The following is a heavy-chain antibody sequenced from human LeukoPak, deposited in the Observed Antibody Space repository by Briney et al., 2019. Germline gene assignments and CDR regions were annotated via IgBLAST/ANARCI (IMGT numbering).Heavy chain of an antibody. CDR1: GYSFTSYW. CDR3: ARHLTVAAAGTIDYFDY. D-gene: IGHD6-13*01. CDR2: IDPTDSYT. Sequence: GESLKISCKGSGYSFTSYWIGWVRQMPGKGLEWMGRIDPTDSYTSYSPSFQGHVTISADKSISTAYLQWSSLKASDTAMYYCARHLTVAAAGTIDYFDYWGQGTLVTVSS. V-gene: IGHV5-10-1*01. J-gene: IGHJ4*02.